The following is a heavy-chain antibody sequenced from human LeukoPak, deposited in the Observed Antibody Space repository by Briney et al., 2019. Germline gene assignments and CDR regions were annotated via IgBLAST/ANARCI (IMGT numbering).Heavy chain of an antibody. V-gene: IGHV4-39*07. CDR3: ARGGREFAESYYMDV. CDR2: LYYGDGT. Sequence: PSGTLTLTWTVSGGSSSSVIYDWGWIRQPPGKGLEWIGRLYYGDGTYYNPSLRSRVTISVDTSKNQFFLKVTSVTAADTAVYYCARGGREFAESYYMDVWGKGTTLTVSS. D-gene: IGHD3-10*01. CDR1: GGSSSSVIYD. J-gene: IGHJ6*03.